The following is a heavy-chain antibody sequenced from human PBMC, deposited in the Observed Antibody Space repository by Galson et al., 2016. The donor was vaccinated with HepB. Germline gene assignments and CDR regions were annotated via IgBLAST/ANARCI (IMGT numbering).Heavy chain of an antibody. Sequence: SETLSLTCTVSGASITSSRYYWGWIRQPPGKGLEWIGSIYHSGSTYYNPSLKSRVTISVDTSKNQFSLKVSSLTVADTAVYFCARFGVGGRPFDYWGQGTLVTVSS. V-gene: IGHV4-39*01. CDR2: IYHSGST. CDR3: ARFGVGGRPFDY. D-gene: IGHD2-8*01. J-gene: IGHJ4*02. CDR1: GASITSSRYY.